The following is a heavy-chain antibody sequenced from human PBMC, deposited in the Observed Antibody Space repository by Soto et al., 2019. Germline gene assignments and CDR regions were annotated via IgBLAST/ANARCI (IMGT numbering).Heavy chain of an antibody. CDR2: IYPGDSDT. J-gene: IGHJ5*02. CDR3: ARSHYDFWSGYYSNWFDP. V-gene: IGHV5-51*01. D-gene: IGHD3-3*01. CDR1: GYSFTSYW. Sequence: GESVKISCXGSGYSFTSYWIGWVRQMPGKGLEWMGIIYPGDSDTRYSPSFQGQVTISADKSISTAYLQWSSLKASDTAMYYCARSHYDFWSGYYSNWFDPWGQGTLVTVSS.